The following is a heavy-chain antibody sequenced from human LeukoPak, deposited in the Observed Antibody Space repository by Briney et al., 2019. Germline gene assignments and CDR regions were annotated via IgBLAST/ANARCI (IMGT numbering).Heavy chain of an antibody. Sequence: GGSLRLSCAASGFTFSSYGMHWVRQAPGKGLEWVAVISYDGSNKYYADSVKGRFTISRDNSKNTLYLRMNSLRAEDTAVYYCAVPYCGGDCYQEYFQHWGQGTLVTVSS. CDR3: AVPYCGGDCYQEYFQH. CDR2: ISYDGSNK. J-gene: IGHJ1*01. D-gene: IGHD2-21*02. V-gene: IGHV3-30*03. CDR1: GFTFSSYG.